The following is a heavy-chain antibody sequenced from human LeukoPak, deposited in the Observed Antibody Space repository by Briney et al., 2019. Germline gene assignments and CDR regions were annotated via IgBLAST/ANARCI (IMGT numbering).Heavy chain of an antibody. CDR3: ATLGYSYGTDY. Sequence: SQTLSLTCTVSGGSISSGSYQWTWIRQPAGKGLEWIGRIYTSGSTNYNPSLKSRVTISVDTSKNQFSLKLSSVTAADTAVYYCATLGYSYGTDYWGQGTLVTVSS. D-gene: IGHD5-18*01. CDR1: GGSISSGSYQ. J-gene: IGHJ4*02. CDR2: IYTSGST. V-gene: IGHV4-61*02.